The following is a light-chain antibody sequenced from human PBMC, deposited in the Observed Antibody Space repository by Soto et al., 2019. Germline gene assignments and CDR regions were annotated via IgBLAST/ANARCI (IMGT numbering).Light chain of an antibody. V-gene: IGKV3-20*01. CDR2: GAS. CDR3: QHYRTS. Sequence: EMVLTQSPGTLSLSPGERATLSCRASQGVSSSYLAWYQQKPGQPPRLLIYGASSRATGIPDRFSGSGSGTDFTRNITRLEPEDFSVYYCQHYRTSFGGGTKVEIK. J-gene: IGKJ4*01. CDR1: QGVSSSY.